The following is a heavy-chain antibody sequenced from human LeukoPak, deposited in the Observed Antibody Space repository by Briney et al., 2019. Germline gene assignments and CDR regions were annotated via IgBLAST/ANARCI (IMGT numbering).Heavy chain of an antibody. CDR3: ARHSSDYYGPFDY. Sequence: SETLSLTCTASGGSISNSDYYWDWIRQPPGKGLECIGNIHYSGTTNYNPSLKSRVTMSVDTSKNQFSLKLSSVTAADTAVYFCARHSSDYYGPFDYWGQGTLVTVSS. J-gene: IGHJ4*02. CDR2: IHYSGTT. CDR1: GGSISNSDYY. D-gene: IGHD6-19*01. V-gene: IGHV4-39*07.